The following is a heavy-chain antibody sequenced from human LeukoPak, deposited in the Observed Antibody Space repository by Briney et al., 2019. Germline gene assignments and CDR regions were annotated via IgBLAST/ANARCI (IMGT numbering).Heavy chain of an antibody. D-gene: IGHD4-11*01. J-gene: IGHJ4*02. V-gene: IGHV4-39*07. Sequence: SETLSLTCTVSGGSISSSSYYWGWIRQPPGKGLEWIGSIYYSGSTYYNPSLKSRVTISVDTSKNQFSLKLSSVTAADTAVYYCVISNYAVGYFDYWGQGTLVTVSS. CDR2: IYYSGST. CDR3: VISNYAVGYFDY. CDR1: GGSISSSSYY.